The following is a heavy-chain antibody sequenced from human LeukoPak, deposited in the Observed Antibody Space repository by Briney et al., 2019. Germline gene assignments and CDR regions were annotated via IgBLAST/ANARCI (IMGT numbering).Heavy chain of an antibody. CDR1: GYTFTGYY. CDR3: ARSGVELRYFDWLYA. V-gene: IGHV1-2*02. D-gene: IGHD3-9*01. CDR2: INPNSGGT. Sequence: ASVKVSCKASGYTFTGYYMHWVRQAPGQGLEWMGWINPNSGGTNYAQKFQGRVTMTRDTSISTAYMELSSLRSEDTAVYYCARSGVELRYFDWLYAWGQGTLVTVSS. J-gene: IGHJ5*02.